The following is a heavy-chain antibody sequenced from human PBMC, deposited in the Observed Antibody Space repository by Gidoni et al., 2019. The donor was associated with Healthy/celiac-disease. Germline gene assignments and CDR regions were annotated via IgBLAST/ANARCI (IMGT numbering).Heavy chain of an antibody. CDR3: ARVGGYSYGYSLYGMDV. D-gene: IGHD5-18*01. J-gene: IGHJ6*02. V-gene: IGHV3-48*01. CDR2: ISSSSSTI. CDR1: GFTFSSYS. Sequence: EVQLVESGGGLVQPGGSLRLSCAASGFTFSSYSMNWVRQAPGKGLEWVSYISSSSSTIYYADSVKGRFTISRDNAKNSLYLQMNSLRAEDTAVYYCARVGGYSYGYSLYGMDVWGQGTTVTVSS.